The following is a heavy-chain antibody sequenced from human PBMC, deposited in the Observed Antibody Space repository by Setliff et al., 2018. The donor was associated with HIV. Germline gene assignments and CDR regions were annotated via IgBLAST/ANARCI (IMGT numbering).Heavy chain of an antibody. D-gene: IGHD6-13*01. V-gene: IGHV1-3*01. J-gene: IGHJ5*02. CDR2: INAGNGDT. CDR3: ATDDVAVVGTRDH. CDR1: GYTFTDYP. Sequence: ASVKVSCKASGYTFTDYPVHWVRQAPGQRLEWMGWINAGNGDTKFSEKFQGRVTITRDTSASIAYMELSRLRSEDTGVYYCATDDVAVVGTRDHWGQGTLVTVSS.